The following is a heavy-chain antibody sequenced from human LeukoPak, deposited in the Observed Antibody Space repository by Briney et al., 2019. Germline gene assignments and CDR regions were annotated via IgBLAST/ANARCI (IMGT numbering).Heavy chain of an antibody. CDR2: IKHDGSEK. V-gene: IGHV3-7*01. CDR3: ARDLGYCSGGSCGN. J-gene: IGHJ4*02. D-gene: IGHD2-15*01. CDR1: GFTFSRFW. Sequence: GGSLRLSCAASGFTFSRFWMSCVRKAPRNGLEWVANIKHDGSEKYYVDPVKGRFTISRDNAKNSLYLQMNSLRAEDTAVYYCARDLGYCSGGSCGNWGQGTLVTVSS.